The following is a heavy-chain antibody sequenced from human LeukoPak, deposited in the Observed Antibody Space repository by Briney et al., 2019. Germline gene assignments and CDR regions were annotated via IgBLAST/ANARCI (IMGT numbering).Heavy chain of an antibody. J-gene: IGHJ4*02. CDR3: ARDSYYYGSGSFYPFDY. CDR2: IYASGSN. CDR1: GGSISSYY. Sequence: SETLSLTCTVSGGSISSYYWSWIRQPAGKGLEWIGRIYASGSNNYNPSLKSRVTMSLDTSKNQFSLKLSSVTAADTAVYYCARDSYYYGSGSFYPFDYWGQGTLVTVSS. D-gene: IGHD3-10*01. V-gene: IGHV4-4*07.